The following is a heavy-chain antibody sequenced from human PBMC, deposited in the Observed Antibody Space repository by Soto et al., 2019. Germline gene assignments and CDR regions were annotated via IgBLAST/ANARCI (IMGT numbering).Heavy chain of an antibody. CDR1: GYSISSSNW. Sequence: SETLSLTCAFSGYSISSSNWWGWIRQPPGKGLEWIGYIYYSGSTYYNPSLKSRVTMSVDTSKNQFSLKLSSVTAVDTAVYYCARNSPSRTGAFDIWGQGTMVTVS. CDR3: ARNSPSRTGAFDI. V-gene: IGHV4-28*01. J-gene: IGHJ3*02. CDR2: IYYSGST.